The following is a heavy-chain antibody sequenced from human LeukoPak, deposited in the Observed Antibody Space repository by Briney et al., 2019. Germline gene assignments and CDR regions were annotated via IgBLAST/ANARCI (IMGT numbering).Heavy chain of an antibody. D-gene: IGHD4-17*01. Sequence: VSVKVSCKASGYTFTSYGISWVRQAPGQGLEWMGWIGAYNGNTNYAQKLQGRVTMTTDTSTSTAYMELRSLRSDDTAVFYCAREGDYGDYFDYWGQGTLVTVSS. V-gene: IGHV1-18*01. CDR2: IGAYNGNT. J-gene: IGHJ4*02. CDR1: GYTFTSYG. CDR3: AREGDYGDYFDY.